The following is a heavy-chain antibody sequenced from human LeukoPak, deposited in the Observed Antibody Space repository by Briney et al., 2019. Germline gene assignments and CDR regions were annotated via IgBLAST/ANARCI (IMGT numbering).Heavy chain of an antibody. D-gene: IGHD2/OR15-2a*01. CDR3: ARALYAGNY. Sequence: PGGSLRLSCVVSGFIASSNYMSWVRQAPGKGLEWVSVIYSGGSTYYADSVKGRFTISRDNSKNTVYLQMNSLRAEDTAVYYCARALYAGNYWGQGTLVTVPS. CDR2: IYSGGST. V-gene: IGHV3-66*01. J-gene: IGHJ4*02. CDR1: GFIASSNY.